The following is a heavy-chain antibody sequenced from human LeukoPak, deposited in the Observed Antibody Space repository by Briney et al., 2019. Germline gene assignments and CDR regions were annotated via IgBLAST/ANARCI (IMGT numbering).Heavy chain of an antibody. CDR2: INYNGTT. Sequence: SETLSLTCTVSGASNNTSYWSWIRQPPGKGLEWIGYINYNGTTNYNPSLRSRVTISVDKSRNVFSLNLTSVTAADTAVYYCASLHRSVGGISDYWGQGTLVTVAS. CDR3: ASLHRSVGGISDY. D-gene: IGHD6-19*01. CDR1: GASNNTSY. V-gene: IGHV4-59*12. J-gene: IGHJ4*02.